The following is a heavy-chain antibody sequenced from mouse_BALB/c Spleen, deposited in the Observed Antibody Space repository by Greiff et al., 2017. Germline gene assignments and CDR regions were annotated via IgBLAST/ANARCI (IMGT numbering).Heavy chain of an antibody. CDR3: ARRSWDGYQDY. Sequence: EVQRVESGPGLVKPSQSLSLTCTVTGYSITSDYAWNWIRQFPGNKLEWMGYISYSGSTSYNPSLKSRISITRDTSKNQFFLQLNSVTTEDTATYYCARRSWDGYQDYWGQGTTLTVSS. CDR2: ISYSGST. D-gene: IGHD2-3*01. J-gene: IGHJ2*01. V-gene: IGHV3-2*02. CDR1: GYSITSDYA.